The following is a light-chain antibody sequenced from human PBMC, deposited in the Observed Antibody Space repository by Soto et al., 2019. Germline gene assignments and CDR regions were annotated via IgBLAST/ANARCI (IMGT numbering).Light chain of an antibody. Sequence: DIQMTQSPSTLSASVGDRVTITCRASQSISSWLAWYQQKPGKAPKLLIYDTSSLERGVPSRFSGSGSGTEFPLTISSLQPDDFATYDCQRYNSYPYTFGQGTNLESK. CDR2: DTS. CDR3: QRYNSYPYT. J-gene: IGKJ2*01. V-gene: IGKV1-5*01. CDR1: QSISSW.